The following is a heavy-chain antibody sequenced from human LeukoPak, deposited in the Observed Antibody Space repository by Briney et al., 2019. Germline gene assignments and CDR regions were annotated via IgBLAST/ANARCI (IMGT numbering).Heavy chain of an antibody. V-gene: IGHV1-69*01. J-gene: IGHJ3*02. CDR1: GGTFSSYA. Sequence: ASVKVSCKASGGTFSSYAISWVRQAPGQGLEWMGGIIPIFGTANYAQKFQGRVTITADESTSTAYMELSSLRSEDTAVYYCASSGIAAEVSTLDIWGQGTMVTVSS. CDR2: IIPIFGTA. D-gene: IGHD6-13*01. CDR3: ASSGIAAEVSTLDI.